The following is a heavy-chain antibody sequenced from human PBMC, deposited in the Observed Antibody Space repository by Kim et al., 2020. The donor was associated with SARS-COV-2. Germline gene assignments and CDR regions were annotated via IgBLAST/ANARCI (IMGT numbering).Heavy chain of an antibody. J-gene: IGHJ4*02. Sequence: GGSLRLSCAASGFTFSDYYMSWIRQAPGKGLEWVSYISSSSSYTNYADSVKGRFTISRDNAKNSLYLQMNSLRAEDTAVYYCARDGSNYVWGSYRPYYFDYWGQGTLVTVSS. V-gene: IGHV3-11*05. D-gene: IGHD3-16*02. CDR1: GFTFSDYY. CDR2: ISSSSSYT. CDR3: ARDGSNYVWGSYRPYYFDY.